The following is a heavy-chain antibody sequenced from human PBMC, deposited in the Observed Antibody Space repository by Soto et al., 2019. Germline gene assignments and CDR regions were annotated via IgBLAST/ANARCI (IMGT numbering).Heavy chain of an antibody. CDR3: ARDQFLEWLVSGTFDY. J-gene: IGHJ4*02. V-gene: IGHV6-1*01. CDR1: GDCVSSSSAA. D-gene: IGHD3-3*01. CDR2: TYYRSKCYN. Sequence: SQTLSLTCAISGDCVSSSSAAWIWIRQSPSRGLEWLGRTYYRSKCYNDYAVSLRSRITINPDTSKNQFSLQLNSVTPEDTAVYYFARDQFLEWLVSGTFDYWGQGTPVTVSS.